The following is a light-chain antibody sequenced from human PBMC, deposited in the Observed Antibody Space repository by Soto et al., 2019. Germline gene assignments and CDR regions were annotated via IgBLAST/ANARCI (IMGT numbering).Light chain of an antibody. CDR3: QQFNSYPRT. V-gene: IGKV1-13*02. CDR1: QGISSA. CDR2: DAS. Sequence: AIQLTQSPSSLSASVGERVTLTCRGSQGISSALAWYQQKPGKAPKLLIHDASSLESGVPSRFSGSGSGTDFTLTISSLQPEDFATYYCQQFNSYPRTFGQGTKLEIK. J-gene: IGKJ2*01.